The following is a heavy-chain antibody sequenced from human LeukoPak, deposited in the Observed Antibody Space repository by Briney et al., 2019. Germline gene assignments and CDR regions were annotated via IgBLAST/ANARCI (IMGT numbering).Heavy chain of an antibody. CDR2: IYHSGST. J-gene: IGHJ5*02. CDR1: GGSISSGGYS. D-gene: IGHD2-2*01. CDR3: ARGRGIVVVPAAIRFDP. V-gene: IGHV4-30-2*01. Sequence: SETLSLTCAVSGGSISSGGYSWSWIRQPPGKGLEWIGYIYHSGSTYYNPSLKSRVTISVDTSKNQFSLKLSSVTAADTAVYYCARGRGIVVVPAAIRFDPWGQGTLVTVSS.